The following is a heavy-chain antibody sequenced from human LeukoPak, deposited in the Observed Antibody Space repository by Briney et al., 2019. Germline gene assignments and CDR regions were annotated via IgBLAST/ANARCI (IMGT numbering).Heavy chain of an antibody. D-gene: IGHD3-3*01. Sequence: GGSLRLSCAASGFTFDDYAMHWVRQAPGKGLEWVSLISGDGGSTYYADSVKGRFTISRDNSKNSLYLQMNSLRTEDTALYYCAEVWSYDYYGMDVWGQGTTVTVSS. CDR2: ISGDGGST. CDR3: AEVWSYDYYGMDV. CDR1: GFTFDDYA. J-gene: IGHJ6*02. V-gene: IGHV3-43*02.